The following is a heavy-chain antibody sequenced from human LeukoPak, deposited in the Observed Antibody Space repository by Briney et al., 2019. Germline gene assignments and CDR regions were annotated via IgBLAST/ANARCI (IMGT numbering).Heavy chain of an antibody. Sequence: GGSLRLSCAASGFTFSSYWMHWVRQAPGKGLVWVSCINSDGSSTSYADSVKGRFTISRDNAKNTLYLQMNSLRAEDTAVYYCARAPSGWYYHYWGQGTLVTVSS. CDR2: INSDGSST. CDR3: ARAPSGWYYHY. V-gene: IGHV3-74*01. J-gene: IGHJ4*02. D-gene: IGHD6-19*01. CDR1: GFTFSSYW.